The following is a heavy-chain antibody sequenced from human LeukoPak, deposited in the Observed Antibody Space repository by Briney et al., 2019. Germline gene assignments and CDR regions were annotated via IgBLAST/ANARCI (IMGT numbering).Heavy chain of an antibody. CDR2: FDPEGGET. V-gene: IGHV1-24*01. D-gene: IGHD6-13*01. J-gene: IGHJ5*02. CDR3: ATRSLTIAAAGWRQGFDP. Sequence: ASVKVSCKVSGYTLTELSMHWVRQAPGKGLEWMGGFDPEGGETIYAQKFQGRVTMTEDTSTDTAYMELSSLRSEDTAVYYCATRSLTIAAAGWRQGFDPWGQGTLVTVSS. CDR1: GYTLTELS.